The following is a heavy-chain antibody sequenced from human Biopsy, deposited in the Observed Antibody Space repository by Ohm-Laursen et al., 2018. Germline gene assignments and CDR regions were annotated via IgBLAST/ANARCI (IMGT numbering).Heavy chain of an antibody. V-gene: IGHV4-59*01. D-gene: IGHD3-22*01. CDR1: GDSISSYY. Sequence: GTLSLTCTVSGDSISSYYWGWIRQPPGKGPEWIGYVHYTGITDYNRSLQSRVTISVDTSKNHFSLRLRSVTPADTAIYYCARDRGYYSDRTVPGYFDLWGRGTLVTVSS. CDR3: ARDRGYYSDRTVPGYFDL. CDR2: VHYTGIT. J-gene: IGHJ2*01.